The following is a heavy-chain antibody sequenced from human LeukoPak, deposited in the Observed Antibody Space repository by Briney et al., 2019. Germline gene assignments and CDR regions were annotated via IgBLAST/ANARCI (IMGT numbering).Heavy chain of an antibody. V-gene: IGHV4-59*01. J-gene: IGHJ6*02. CDR2: IYYSGST. CDR3: ARGGHNPNNYYYGMDV. CDR1: GGSISSYY. Sequence: SETLSLTCTVSGGSISSYYWSWIRQPPGKGLEWIGYIYYSGSTNYNPSLKSRVTISVDTSKNQFSLKLSSVTAADTAVYYCARGGHNPNNYYYGMDVWGQGTTVTVSS.